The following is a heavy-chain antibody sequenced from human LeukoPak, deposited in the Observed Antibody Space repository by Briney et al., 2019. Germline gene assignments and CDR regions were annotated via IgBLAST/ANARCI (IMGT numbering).Heavy chain of an antibody. Sequence: PSQTLSLTCAVSGGSISSGGYSWSWIRQPPGKGLEWIGYIYHSGSTYYNPSLKSRVTISVDRSKNQFSLKLSSVTAADTAVYYCARNQVLPFDVFNLWGQGTMVTVSS. D-gene: IGHD1-14*01. CDR1: GGSISSGGYS. J-gene: IGHJ3*01. V-gene: IGHV4-30-2*01. CDR2: IYHSGST. CDR3: ARNQVLPFDVFNL.